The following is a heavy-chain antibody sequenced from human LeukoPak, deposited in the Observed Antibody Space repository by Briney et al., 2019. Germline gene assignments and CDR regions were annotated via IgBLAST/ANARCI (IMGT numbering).Heavy chain of an antibody. CDR2: INHSGST. D-gene: IGHD2-2*01. V-gene: IGHV4-34*01. J-gene: IGHJ4*02. CDR3: AREYCSTTTSCYLGKPATESYFDC. Sequence: PSETLSLTCAVYGGSFSGYYWSWIRQPPGKGLEWIGEINHSGSTNYNPSLKSRVTISVDTSKNQFSLKLSSVTAADTAVYYCAREYCSTTTSCYLGKPATESYFDCWGQGTLVTVSS. CDR1: GGSFSGYY.